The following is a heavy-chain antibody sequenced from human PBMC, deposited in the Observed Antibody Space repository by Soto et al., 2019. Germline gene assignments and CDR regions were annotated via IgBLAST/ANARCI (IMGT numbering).Heavy chain of an antibody. Sequence: EVQLVESGGGLVQPGGSLRLSCAAFGFTFSFYDMHWVRQATGKGLEWVSSIATADDTYYSGSVKGRFTISRENAKNSLYLQMNNLRAEDTAVYYCARGITMVRGVIITAFDYWGQGTLVTVSS. CDR1: GFTFSFYD. V-gene: IGHV3-13*01. J-gene: IGHJ4*02. CDR3: ARGITMVRGVIITAFDY. D-gene: IGHD3-10*01. CDR2: IATADDT.